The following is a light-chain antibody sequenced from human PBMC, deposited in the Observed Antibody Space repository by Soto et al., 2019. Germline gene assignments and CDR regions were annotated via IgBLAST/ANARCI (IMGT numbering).Light chain of an antibody. Sequence: EIVMTQSPGSLAVSLGERATVNCRSSRSVLSSSNNKNFLAWYQQKAGQPPRLLIYWASTRQSGVPDRFSGSGSGTDFTLTISSLQAEDVAVYYCQQYYSSPFTFGPGTKVDI. CDR2: WAS. V-gene: IGKV4-1*01. CDR3: QQYYSSPFT. J-gene: IGKJ3*01. CDR1: RSVLSSSNNKNF.